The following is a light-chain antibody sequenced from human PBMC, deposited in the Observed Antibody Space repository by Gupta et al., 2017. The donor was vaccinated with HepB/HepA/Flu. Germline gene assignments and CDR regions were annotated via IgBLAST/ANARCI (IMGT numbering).Light chain of an antibody. CDR1: SSDVGSYNL. J-gene: IGLJ1*01. V-gene: IGLV2-23*02. CDR3: CSYAGSQTYV. Sequence: QSALTQPASMSGSPGQSIAISCTGISSDVGSYNLVSWYQHHPGQAPKVMIYEVSKRPSGVSNRFSGSKAGNTASLTISGRQAEDEADYYCCSYAGSQTYVFGTGTKVTVL. CDR2: EVS.